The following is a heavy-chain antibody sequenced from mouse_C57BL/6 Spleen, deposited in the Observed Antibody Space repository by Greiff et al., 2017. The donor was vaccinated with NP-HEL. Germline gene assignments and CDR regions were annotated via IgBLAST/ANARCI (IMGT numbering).Heavy chain of an antibody. J-gene: IGHJ2*01. CDR1: GYTFTSYW. CDR2: IDPSDSYT. CDR3: TRSLTLYYFDY. Sequence: VQLQQPGAELVKPGASVKLSCKASGYTFTSYWMQWVKQRPGQGLEWIGEIDPSDSYTNYNQKFKGKATLTVDTSSSTDYMQLSSLTSEDSAVYYCTRSLTLYYFDYWGQGTTLTVSS. D-gene: IGHD4-1*01. V-gene: IGHV1-50*01.